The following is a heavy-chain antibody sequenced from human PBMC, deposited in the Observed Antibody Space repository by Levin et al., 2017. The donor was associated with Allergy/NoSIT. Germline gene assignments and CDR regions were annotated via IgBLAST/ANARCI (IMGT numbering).Heavy chain of an antibody. D-gene: IGHD6-13*01. V-gene: IGHV3-21*01. CDR1: GFRFSSFS. J-gene: IGHJ4*02. Sequence: GESLKISCAASGFRFSSFSMNWVRQTPGKGLEWVSSISVSSTYIYYAASVKGRFTISRDNAENSLFLQMNSLRADDTAVYYCARGWWSDSGTWFDYWGQGTLVTVSS. CDR3: ARGWWSDSGTWFDY. CDR2: ISVSSTYI.